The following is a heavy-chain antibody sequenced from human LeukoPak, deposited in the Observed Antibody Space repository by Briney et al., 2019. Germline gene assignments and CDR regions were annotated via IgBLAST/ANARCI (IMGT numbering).Heavy chain of an antibody. D-gene: IGHD4-23*01. CDR1: GFTFSSYS. CDR2: ISSSSSYI. Sequence: GESLRLSCAASGFTFSSYSMNWVRQAPGKGLEWVSSISSSSSYIYYADSVKGRFTISRDNAKNSLYLQMNSLRAEDTAVYYCARALIDGNTPFDYWGQGTLVTVSS. J-gene: IGHJ4*02. V-gene: IGHV3-21*01. CDR3: ARALIDGNTPFDY.